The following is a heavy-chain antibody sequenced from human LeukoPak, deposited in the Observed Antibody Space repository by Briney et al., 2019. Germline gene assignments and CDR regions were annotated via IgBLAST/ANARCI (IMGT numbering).Heavy chain of an antibody. V-gene: IGHV3-11*01. Sequence: PGGSLRLSCAASGFTLSHYYMTWIRQAPGKGLEWLSCISSSGDTIYYADSVKGRFTVSRDNAKNSLYLQMNSLRAEDTAMYYCARQGSEIDYWGQGTLVTVSS. CDR1: GFTLSHYY. CDR3: ARQGSEIDY. CDR2: ISSSGDTI. J-gene: IGHJ4*02.